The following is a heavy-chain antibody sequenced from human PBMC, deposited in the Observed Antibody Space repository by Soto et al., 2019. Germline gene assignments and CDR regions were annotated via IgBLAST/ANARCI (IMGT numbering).Heavy chain of an antibody. J-gene: IGHJ6*02. CDR2: INHSGST. Sequence: PSETLSLTCAVSSASISSEQWWPWVRQHPGKELEWIAEINHSGSTNYNPSLKSRVTISVDTSKNQFSLKLSSVTAADTAVYYCARGRNMNCSGSYYSLTRVYYGMDFWGQGTTVTVSS. D-gene: IGHD3-10*02. CDR3: ARGRNMNCSGSYYSLTRVYYGMDF. CDR1: SASISSEQW. V-gene: IGHV4-4*02.